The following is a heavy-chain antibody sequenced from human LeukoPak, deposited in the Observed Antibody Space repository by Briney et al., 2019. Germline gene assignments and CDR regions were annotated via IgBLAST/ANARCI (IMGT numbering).Heavy chain of an antibody. J-gene: IGHJ4*02. CDR3: ARDVSSTPNWEFDY. V-gene: IGHV1-2*06. D-gene: IGHD1-26*01. Sequence: GASVKVSCKTSGYTFADYFIHWVRQAPGQGLEYMGRINANSGGTEYQQKFQGRVTMTRDMSISTAYVEVNWLISDDTAIYYCARDVSSTPNWEFDYWGQETTVTVSS. CDR2: INANSGGT. CDR1: GYTFADYF.